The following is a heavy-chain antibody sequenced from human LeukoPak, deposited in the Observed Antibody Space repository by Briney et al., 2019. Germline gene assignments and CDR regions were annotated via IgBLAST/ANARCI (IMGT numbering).Heavy chain of an antibody. CDR2: ISGSGGST. CDR3: AKAISGSYPPGGYYYYMDV. CDR1: GFTFSSYA. Sequence: GGSLRLSCAASGFTFSSYAMSWVRQAPGKGLEWVSAISGSGGSTYYADSVKGRFTISRDNSKNTLYLQMNSLRAEGTAVYYCAKAISGSYPPGGYYYYMDVWGKGTTVTVSS. J-gene: IGHJ6*03. D-gene: IGHD1-26*01. V-gene: IGHV3-23*01.